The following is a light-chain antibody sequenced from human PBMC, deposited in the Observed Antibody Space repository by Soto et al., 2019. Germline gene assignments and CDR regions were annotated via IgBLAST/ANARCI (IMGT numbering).Light chain of an antibody. CDR1: QSVDGY. J-gene: IGKJ5*01. CDR2: DVS. Sequence: EIVFTHSPPTPNMSXPAGATLSXXASQSVDGYLAWYQQKPGQAPRLLIYDVSNRATGIPARFSGSGAGTDFTLTISSLEPEDFAVYYCQQRNYWQVTFGHGTRLEI. CDR3: QQRNYWQVT. V-gene: IGKV3-11*01.